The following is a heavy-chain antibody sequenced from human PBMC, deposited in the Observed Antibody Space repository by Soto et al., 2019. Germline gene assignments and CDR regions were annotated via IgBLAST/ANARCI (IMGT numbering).Heavy chain of an antibody. CDR1: GFDFIRKY. CDR3: ARGLYVSGSFYFDF. J-gene: IGHJ4*02. V-gene: IGHV3-53*01. D-gene: IGHD3-10*01. CDR2: LYSGGTT. Sequence: EVQLVESGGGLIQPGGSLRLSCAASGFDFIRKYMIWVRQAPGKGLQWVSILYSGGTTYYADSVKGRFTISRDTSENTLYRQMTSLRAEDPAVYYCARGLYVSGSFYFDFWGQGTLVTVSS.